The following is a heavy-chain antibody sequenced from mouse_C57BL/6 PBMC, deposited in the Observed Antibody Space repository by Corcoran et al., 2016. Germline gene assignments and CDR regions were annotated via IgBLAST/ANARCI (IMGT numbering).Heavy chain of an antibody. J-gene: IGHJ4*01. CDR2: INPNNGGT. Sequence: EVQLQQSGPELVKPGASVKIPCKASGYTFTDYNMDWVKQSHGKSLEWIGDINPNNGGTIYNQKFKGKATLTVDKSSSTAYMEFRSLTSEDTAVYYCARAKAMDYWGQGTSVTVSS. V-gene: IGHV1-18*01. CDR1: GYTFTDYN. CDR3: ARAKAMDY.